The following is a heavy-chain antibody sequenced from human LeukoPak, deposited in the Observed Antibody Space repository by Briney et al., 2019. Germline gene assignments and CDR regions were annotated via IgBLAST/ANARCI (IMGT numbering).Heavy chain of an antibody. CDR1: GFTFSSSA. CDR3: ARVPAARGYYYGMGV. D-gene: IGHD2-2*01. V-gene: IGHV3-30-3*01. CDR2: ISYDGSNK. Sequence: PGGSLRLSCAASGFTFSSSAMHWVRQAPDKGLEWVAVISYDGSNKYYADSVKGRFTISRDNSKNTLYLQMNSLRADDTAVYYCARVPAARGYYYGMGVWGQGTTVTVSS. J-gene: IGHJ6*02.